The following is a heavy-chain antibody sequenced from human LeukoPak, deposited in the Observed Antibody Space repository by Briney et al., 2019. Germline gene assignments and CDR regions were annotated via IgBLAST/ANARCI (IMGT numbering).Heavy chain of an antibody. J-gene: IGHJ6*04. D-gene: IGHD3-10*02. CDR2: ISSSGSTI. CDR3: AELGITMIGGV. V-gene: IGHV3-48*03. CDR1: GFTFSSYE. Sequence: GSLRLSCAASGFTFSSYEMNWVRQAPGKGLEWVSYISSSGSTIYYADSVKGRFTISRDNAKNSLYLQMNSLRAEDTAVYYCAELGITMIGGVWGKGTTVTISS.